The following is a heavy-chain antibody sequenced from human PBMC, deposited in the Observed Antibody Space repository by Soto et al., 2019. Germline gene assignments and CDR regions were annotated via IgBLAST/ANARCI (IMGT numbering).Heavy chain of an antibody. CDR2: IYYSGST. CDR3: ARSRGYCSGGSCYSGGDNWFDP. V-gene: IGHV4-61*01. Sequence: KTSETLSLTCTVSGGSVSSGSYYWSWIRQPPGKGLEWIGYIYYSGSTNYNPSLKSRVTISVDTSKNQFSLKLSSVTAADTAVYYCARSRGYCSGGSCYSGGDNWFDPWGQGTLVTVS. D-gene: IGHD2-15*01. J-gene: IGHJ5*02. CDR1: GGSVSSGSYY.